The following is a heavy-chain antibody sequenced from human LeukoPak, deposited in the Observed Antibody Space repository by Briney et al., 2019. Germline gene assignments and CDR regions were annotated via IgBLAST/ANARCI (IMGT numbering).Heavy chain of an antibody. V-gene: IGHV3-21*01. CDR2: ISSSNSYI. CDR1: GFTFSSYS. Sequence: GGSLRLSCAASGFTFSSYSMNWVRQAPGKGLEWVSSISSSNSYIYYADSVKGRFTISRDNAKNSLYLQMNSLRAEDTAVYYCARDASVYYGSGSYYIPDYYMDVWGKGTTVTISS. D-gene: IGHD3-10*01. J-gene: IGHJ6*03. CDR3: ARDASVYYGSGSYYIPDYYMDV.